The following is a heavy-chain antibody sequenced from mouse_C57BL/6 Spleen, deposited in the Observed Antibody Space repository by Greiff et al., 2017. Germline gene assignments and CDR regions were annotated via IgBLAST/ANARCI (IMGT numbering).Heavy chain of an antibody. D-gene: IGHD1-1*01. Sequence: VKLQESGAELVKPGASVKISCKASGYAFSSYWMNWVKQRPGKGLEWIGQISPGDGDTNYNGKFKGKATLTADKSSSTAYMQLSSLTSADSAVYFCARGRGYYGYGYWGHGTTLTVAS. CDR1: GYAFSSYW. CDR3: ARGRGYYGYGY. CDR2: ISPGDGDT. J-gene: IGHJ2*01. V-gene: IGHV1-80*01.